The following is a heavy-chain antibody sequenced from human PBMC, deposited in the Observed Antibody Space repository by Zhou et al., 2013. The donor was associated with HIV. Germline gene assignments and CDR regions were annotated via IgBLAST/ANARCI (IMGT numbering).Heavy chain of an antibody. V-gene: IGHV1-8*03. J-gene: IGHJ6*03. D-gene: IGHD6-13*01. CDR2: MNPNSGNT. Sequence: QVQLVQSGAEVKKPGASVKVSCKASGYTFTSYDINWVRQATGQGLEWMGWMNPNSGNTGYAQKFQGRVTITRNTSISTAYMELSSLRSEDTAVYYCARGRVAYYSSSWYSGAYYMDVWGKGTTVTVSS. CDR1: GYTFTSYD. CDR3: ARGRVAYYSSSWYSGAYYMDV.